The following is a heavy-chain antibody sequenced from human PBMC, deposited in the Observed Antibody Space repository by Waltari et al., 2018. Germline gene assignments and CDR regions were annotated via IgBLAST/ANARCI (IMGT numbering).Heavy chain of an antibody. CDR2: IIPSLGIA. J-gene: IGHJ5*02. D-gene: IGHD6-13*01. Sequence: QVQLVQSGAEVKKPGSSVKVSCKASGGTFSSYTISWVRQAPGQGLEWMGRIIPSLGIANSAQKVQGRVTITADKSTSTAYMELSSLRSEDTAVYYCAVTGYSSSWYGDPWGQGTLVTVSS. CDR3: AVTGYSSSWYGDP. CDR1: GGTFSSYT. V-gene: IGHV1-69*02.